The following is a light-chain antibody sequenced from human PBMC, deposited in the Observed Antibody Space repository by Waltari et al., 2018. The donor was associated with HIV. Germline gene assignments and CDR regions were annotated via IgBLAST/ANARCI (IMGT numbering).Light chain of an antibody. CDR2: DVS. Sequence: QSALTQPPSVSGSPGQSVTISCTGTSSAVGGYNFFSWYQQHTGKAPKLVIYDVSKWPSGVSYSLSGSKSGNTASLTISVLQAEDEADYYCCSYTGSDTWVFGGGTELTVL. V-gene: IGLV2-11*01. J-gene: IGLJ3*02. CDR3: CSYTGSDTWV. CDR1: SSAVGGYNF.